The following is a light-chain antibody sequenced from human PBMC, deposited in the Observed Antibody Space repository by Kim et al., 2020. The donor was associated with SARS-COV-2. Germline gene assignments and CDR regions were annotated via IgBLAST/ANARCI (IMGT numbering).Light chain of an antibody. J-gene: IGLJ3*02. CDR3: KARDRSGNLRV. CDR1: SLRRYY. V-gene: IGLV3-19*01. Sequence: SSELTQDPDVSVALGQTVSITCQGDSLRRYYASWYQQKPGQAPVLVISGENNRPSGIPDRFSGSSSGNTASLTITGAQADDEADYSFKARDRSGNLRVF. CDR2: GEN.